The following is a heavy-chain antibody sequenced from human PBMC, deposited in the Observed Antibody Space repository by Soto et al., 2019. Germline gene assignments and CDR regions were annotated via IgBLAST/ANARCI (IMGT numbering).Heavy chain of an antibody. V-gene: IGHV4-31*03. D-gene: IGHD3-22*01. CDR2: IYYGGST. J-gene: IGHJ4*02. CDR3: ARDYHDSSGRFTFDY. CDR1: GGSISSGGYY. Sequence: QVQLQESGPGLVKPSQTLSLTCTVSGGSISSGGYYWTWIRQHPGKGLEWIGYIYYGGSTYYYPSLKSRVTISVDTSKNQFSLKLSSVTAADTAVYYCARDYHDSSGRFTFDYWGQGTLVTVSS.